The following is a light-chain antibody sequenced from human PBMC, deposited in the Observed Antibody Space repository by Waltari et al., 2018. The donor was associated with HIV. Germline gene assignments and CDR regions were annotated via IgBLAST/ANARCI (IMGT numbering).Light chain of an antibody. CDR2: AGS. Sequence: QSALTQPASVSGSPGQAITLPCPGTRSDGGSDNPVSCYQQPQGKATKLMIYAGSKRPSGVSNRFSGSKSGSTASLTISGLQAEDEAGYYCCSYAGSSPVLFGGGTKLTVL. CDR3: CSYAGSSPVL. CDR1: RSDGGSDNP. J-gene: IGLJ2*01. V-gene: IGLV2-23*01.